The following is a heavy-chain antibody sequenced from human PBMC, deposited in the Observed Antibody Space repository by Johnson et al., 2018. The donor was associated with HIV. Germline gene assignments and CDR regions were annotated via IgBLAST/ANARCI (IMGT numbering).Heavy chain of an antibody. J-gene: IGHJ3*02. CDR1: GFTFSDYY. V-gene: IGHV3-66*04. CDR2: IYSGGST. CDR3: ARRHDAFDI. Sequence: VQLVESGGGLVKPGGSLRLSCGASGFTFSDYYMSWIRQAPGKGLEWVSVIYSGGSTYYADSVKGRFTISRDDSKNTVYLQMNSLRAEDTAVYYCARRHDAFDIWGQGTMVTVSS.